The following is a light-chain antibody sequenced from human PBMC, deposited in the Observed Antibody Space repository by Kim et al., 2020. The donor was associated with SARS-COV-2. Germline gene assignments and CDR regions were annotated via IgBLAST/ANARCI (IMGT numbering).Light chain of an antibody. CDR1: QGINNY. J-gene: IGKJ1*01. CDR3: QKYNSAPWT. V-gene: IGKV1-27*01. Sequence: ASVGDRVTLTCRASQGINNYLAWYQQRPGKVPKLLIYAASTLRSGVPSRFSGSGFGTDFTLTISSLQPEDGATYYCQKYNSAPWTFGRGTKVDIK. CDR2: AAS.